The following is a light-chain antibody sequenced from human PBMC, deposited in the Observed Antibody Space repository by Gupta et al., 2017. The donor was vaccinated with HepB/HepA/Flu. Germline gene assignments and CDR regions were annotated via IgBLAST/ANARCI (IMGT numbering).Light chain of an antibody. CDR1: QSVSSNY. V-gene: IGKV3-20*01. Sequence: EIVLTQSPGTLPLSPGERATLSCRASQSVSSNYLAWYQHKAGQAPRLLIYGASTRATGIPGRFSGSGSGTDFTLTISRLEPEDFAAYYCQQYGTIPPTFGPRTKVDIE. CDR3: QQYGTIPPT. J-gene: IGKJ3*01. CDR2: GAS.